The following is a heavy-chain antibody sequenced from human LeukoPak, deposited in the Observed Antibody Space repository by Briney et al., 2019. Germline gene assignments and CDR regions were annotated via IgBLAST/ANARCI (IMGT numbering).Heavy chain of an antibody. V-gene: IGHV1-3*02. D-gene: IGHD2/OR15-2a*01. CDR3: VREAPFGAFDV. J-gene: IGHJ3*01. CDR1: GYTFSTYA. CDR2: SNAGNGNT. Sequence: GASVKVSCKASGYTFSTYAMHWVRQAPGQRLEWMGWSNAGNGNTKYSQEFQGRVTITRATSASTASMELSSMRSEDMAVYYCVREAPFGAFDVWGQGTMVTVSS.